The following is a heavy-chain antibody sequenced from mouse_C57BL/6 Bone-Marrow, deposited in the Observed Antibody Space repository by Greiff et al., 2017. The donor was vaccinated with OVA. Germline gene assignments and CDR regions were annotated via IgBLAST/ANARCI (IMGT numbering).Heavy chain of an antibody. V-gene: IGHV5-4*01. CDR2: ISDGGSYT. Sequence: EVQVVESGGGLVKPGGSLKLSCAASGFTFSSYAMPWVRQTPEKRLEWVATISDGGSYTYYPDNVKGRFTISRDNAKNSLYLQMSHLKSEDTAMYYCARGGGDWYFDVWGTGTTVTVSS. CDR3: ARGGGDWYFDV. J-gene: IGHJ1*03. CDR1: GFTFSSYA.